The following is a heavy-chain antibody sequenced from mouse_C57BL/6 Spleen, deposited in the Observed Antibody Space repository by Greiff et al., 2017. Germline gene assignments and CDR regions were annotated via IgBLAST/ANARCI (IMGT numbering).Heavy chain of an antibody. CDR2: ISSGSSTI. J-gene: IGHJ4*01. V-gene: IGHV5-17*01. CDR3: ARQPRGSSYVAMDY. CDR1: GFTFSDYG. D-gene: IGHD1-1*01. Sequence: EVKLVESGGGLVKPGGSLKLSCAASGFTFSDYGMHWVRQAPEKGLEWVAYISSGSSTIYYADTVKGRFTISRDNAKNTLFLQMTSLRSEDTAMYYCARQPRGSSYVAMDYWGQGTSVTVSS.